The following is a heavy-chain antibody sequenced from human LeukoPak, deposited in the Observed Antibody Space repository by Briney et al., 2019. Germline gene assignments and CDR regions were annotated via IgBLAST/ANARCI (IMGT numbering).Heavy chain of an antibody. J-gene: IGHJ4*02. D-gene: IGHD4-23*01. CDR2: ISGSGGST. V-gene: IGHV3-23*01. CDR1: GFTFSSYA. CDR3: AKDYDYGGNGPFDY. Sequence: GGSLRLSCAASGFTFSSYAMSWVRQAPGKGLEWVSAISGSGGSTYYADSVKGRFPISRDNSKNTLYLQMNSLRAEETAVYYCAKDYDYGGNGPFDYWGQGTLVTVSS.